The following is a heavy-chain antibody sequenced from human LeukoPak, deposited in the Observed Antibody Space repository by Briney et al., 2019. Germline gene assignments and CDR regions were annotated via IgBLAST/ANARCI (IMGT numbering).Heavy chain of an antibody. D-gene: IGHD3-3*01. Sequence: GGSLRLSXAASGFTFGSYWMSWVRQAPGKGLEWLANIKQDGSEKYYVDSVKGRFTISRDNAKNSLYLQMNSLRAEDTAVYYCARELDDFWSGYLGFDYWGQGTLVTVSS. CDR2: IKQDGSEK. V-gene: IGHV3-7*01. CDR3: ARELDDFWSGYLGFDY. J-gene: IGHJ4*02. CDR1: GFTFGSYW.